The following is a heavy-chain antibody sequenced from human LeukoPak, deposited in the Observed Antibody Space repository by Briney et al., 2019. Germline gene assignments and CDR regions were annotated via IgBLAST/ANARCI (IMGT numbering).Heavy chain of an antibody. Sequence: PQTLSLTCTVSGGSISSGDYYWSWIRQPPGKGLEWIGYIYYSGSTYYSPSLKSRVTISVDTSKNQFSLKLSSVTAADTAVYYCAGLFDILTGYNVDYWGQGTLVTVSS. CDR2: IYYSGST. CDR1: GGSISSGDYY. J-gene: IGHJ4*02. V-gene: IGHV4-30-4*08. CDR3: AGLFDILTGYNVDY. D-gene: IGHD3-9*01.